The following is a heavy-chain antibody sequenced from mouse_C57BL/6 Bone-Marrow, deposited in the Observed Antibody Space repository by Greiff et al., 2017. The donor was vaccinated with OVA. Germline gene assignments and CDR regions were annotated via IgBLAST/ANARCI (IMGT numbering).Heavy chain of an antibody. V-gene: IGHV1-55*01. CDR1: GYTFTSYW. CDR2: IYPGSGST. Sequence: QVQLQQSGAELVKPGASVKMSCKASGYTFTSYWITWVKQRPGQGLEWIGDIYPGSGSTNYNEKFKSKATLTVDTSSSTAYMQLSSLTSEDSAVYYCARWGYSNYHYWYFDVWGTGTTVTVSS. D-gene: IGHD2-5*01. J-gene: IGHJ1*03. CDR3: ARWGYSNYHYWYFDV.